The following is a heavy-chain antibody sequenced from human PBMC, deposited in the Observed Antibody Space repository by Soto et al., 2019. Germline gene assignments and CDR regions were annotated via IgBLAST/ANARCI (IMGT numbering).Heavy chain of an antibody. CDR2: IDPSDSYT. V-gene: IGHV5-10-1*01. CDR1: GYSFTSYW. J-gene: IGHJ6*02. CDR3: ASPLGYSSGWYLTMDV. Sequence: PGESLKISCKGSGYSFTSYWSSWVRQMPGKGLEWMGRIDPSDSYTNYSPSFQGHVTISADKSISTAYLQWSSLKASDTAMYYCASPLGYSSGWYLTMDVWGQGTTVTVSS. D-gene: IGHD6-19*01.